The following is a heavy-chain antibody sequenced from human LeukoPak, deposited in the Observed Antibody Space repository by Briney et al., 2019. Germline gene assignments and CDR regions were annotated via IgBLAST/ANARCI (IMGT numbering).Heavy chain of an antibody. J-gene: IGHJ5*02. CDR1: GFTVSSYA. CDR3: AKDRNTVTTWFDH. Sequence: AETLRLSCAASGFTVSSYAMSWVRQSAGKGPEWLSVMSRGGRTHYADCVKGRFTIARDNSKNTLYLQMSGLRAEDTAVYYCAKDRNTVTTWFDHWGQGALVTVSP. CDR2: MSRGGRT. V-gene: IGHV3-23*01. D-gene: IGHD4-17*01.